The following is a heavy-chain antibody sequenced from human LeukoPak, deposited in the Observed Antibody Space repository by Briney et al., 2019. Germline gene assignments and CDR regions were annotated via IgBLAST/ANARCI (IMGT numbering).Heavy chain of an antibody. Sequence: ASDTLSLTCTVSGASISDYYWSWILQPPGKGLEWIGYIYYSGSTNYNPSLKSRVTISVDTSKNQFSLKVTSVTAADTAVYYCARDHRLNSSGYYYGNGMDVWGQGTTVTVSS. CDR3: ARDHRLNSSGYYYGNGMDV. D-gene: IGHD3-22*01. J-gene: IGHJ6*02. CDR2: IYYSGST. CDR1: GASISDYY. V-gene: IGHV4-59*01.